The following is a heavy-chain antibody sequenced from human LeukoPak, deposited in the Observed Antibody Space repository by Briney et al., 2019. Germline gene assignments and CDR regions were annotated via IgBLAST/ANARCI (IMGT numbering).Heavy chain of an antibody. J-gene: IGHJ6*02. CDR2: ISYDGSNK. Sequence: GGSLRLSCAASGFTFSSYGMHWVRQAPGKGLEWVAVISYDGSNKYYADSVKGRFTISRDNSKNTLYLQMNSLRAEDTAVYYCAKDLRFLEWLPSGYGTDVWGQGTTVTVSS. CDR1: GFTFSSYG. CDR3: AKDLRFLEWLPSGYGTDV. V-gene: IGHV3-30*18. D-gene: IGHD3-3*01.